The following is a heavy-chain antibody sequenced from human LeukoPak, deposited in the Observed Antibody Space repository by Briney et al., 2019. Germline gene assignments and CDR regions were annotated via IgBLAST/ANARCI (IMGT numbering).Heavy chain of an antibody. Sequence: PGGSLRLSCAASGFTFSSYAMHWVRQAPGKGLEWVAVISYDGSNKYYADSVKGRFTISRGNSKNTLYLQMNSLRAEDTAVYYCANSGGYSGTDYWGQGTLVTVSS. CDR3: ANSGGYSGTDY. CDR1: GFTFSSYA. CDR2: ISYDGSNK. J-gene: IGHJ4*02. D-gene: IGHD1-26*01. V-gene: IGHV3-30*04.